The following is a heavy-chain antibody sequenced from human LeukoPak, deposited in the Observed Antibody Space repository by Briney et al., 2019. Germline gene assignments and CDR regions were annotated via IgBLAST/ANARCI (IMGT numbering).Heavy chain of an antibody. CDR1: GGTFSSYA. V-gene: IGHV1-69*04. CDR3: ARYSSSWPYYFDY. Sequence: SVKVSCKASGGTFSSYAISWVRQAPGQGLEWMGRIIPILGIANYAQKFQGRVTITADKSTSTAYMELSSLRSEDTAVYYCARYSSSWPYYFDYWAREPRSPSPQ. J-gene: IGHJ4*02. D-gene: IGHD6-13*01. CDR2: IIPILGIA.